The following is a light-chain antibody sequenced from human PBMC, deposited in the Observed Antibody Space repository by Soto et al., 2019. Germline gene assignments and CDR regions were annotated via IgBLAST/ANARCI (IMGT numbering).Light chain of an antibody. CDR2: DAS. CDR3: QQYNNFPPT. CDR1: QTITNW. J-gene: IGKJ4*01. V-gene: IGKV1-5*01. Sequence: DIQMTQSPSILSASVGDRVTITCRSSQTITNWLAWYQQKPGKAPRLLIYDASSLESWVPSRFSGSGSGTDFTLTINSLQPEDFATYYCQQYNNFPPTFGAGTKGGYQ.